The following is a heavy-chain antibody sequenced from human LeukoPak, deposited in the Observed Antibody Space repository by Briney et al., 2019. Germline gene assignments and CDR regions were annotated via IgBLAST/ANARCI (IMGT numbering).Heavy chain of an antibody. CDR1: GFTFSSYA. CDR3: ARGGSSSSLGIFDY. Sequence: GGSLKLSCAASGFTFSSYAVHWVRQAPGRGLEYVSAISSNGGSTYYANSVKGRFTISRDNSKNTLYLQMGSLRAEDMAVYYCARGGSSSSLGIFDYWGQGTLVTVSS. V-gene: IGHV3-64*01. J-gene: IGHJ4*02. CDR2: ISSNGGST. D-gene: IGHD6-6*01.